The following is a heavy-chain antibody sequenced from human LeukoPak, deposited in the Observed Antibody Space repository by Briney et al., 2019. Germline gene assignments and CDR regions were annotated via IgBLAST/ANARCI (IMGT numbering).Heavy chain of an antibody. V-gene: IGHV3-53*01. CDR2: IYSGGST. CDR3: ARVQYDGTYSHAFDI. CDR1: GFTVSSNF. Sequence: PGGSLRLSCAASGFTVSSNFMSWVRQAPGKGLEWVSVIYSGGSTYYADSVEGRFTISRDNSKNTLYLQMNSLRAEDTAFYYCARVQYDGTYSHAFDIWGQGTMVTVSS. D-gene: IGHD1-26*01. J-gene: IGHJ3*02.